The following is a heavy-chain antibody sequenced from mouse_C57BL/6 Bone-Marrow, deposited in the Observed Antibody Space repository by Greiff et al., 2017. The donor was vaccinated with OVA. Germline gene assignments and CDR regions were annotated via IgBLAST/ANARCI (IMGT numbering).Heavy chain of an antibody. CDR1: GYAFSSSW. CDR2: ISPGDGDT. J-gene: IGHJ1*03. Sequence: VQLQQSGPELVKPGASVKISCKASGYAFSSSWMNWVKQRPGKGLEWIGRISPGDGDTNYNGKFKGKATLTADKSSSTAYMQLSSLTSEDSAVYFCAREDEGGYWYFDVWGTGTTVTVSS. V-gene: IGHV1-82*01. D-gene: IGHD3-3*01. CDR3: AREDEGGYWYFDV.